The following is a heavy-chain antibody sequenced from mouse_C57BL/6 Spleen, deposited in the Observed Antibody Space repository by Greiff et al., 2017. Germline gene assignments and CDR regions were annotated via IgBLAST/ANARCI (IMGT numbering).Heavy chain of an antibody. D-gene: IGHD1-1*01. V-gene: IGHV1-76*01. CDR2: IYPGSGNT. Sequence: QVQLKQSGAELVRPGASVKLSCKASGYTFTDYYINWVKQRPGQGLEWIARIYPGSGNTYYNEKFKGKATLTAEKSSSTAYMQLSSLTSEDSAVYFCARGTTVVDPFAYWGQGTLVTVSA. CDR3: ARGTTVVDPFAY. J-gene: IGHJ3*01. CDR1: GYTFTDYY.